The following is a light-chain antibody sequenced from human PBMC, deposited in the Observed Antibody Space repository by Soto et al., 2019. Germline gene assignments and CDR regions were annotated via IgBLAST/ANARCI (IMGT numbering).Light chain of an antibody. CDR1: SSDVGGYKY. CDR3: NSYTTSNTRQIV. Sequence: QSALTQPASVSGSPGQSITISCTGTSSDVGGYKYVSWYQHHPGKAPKLMIFDVSNRPSGVSNRFSGSKSGNTASLTISGLQPEDEADNYCNSYTTSNTRQIVFGTGTKVTVL. J-gene: IGLJ1*01. CDR2: DVS. V-gene: IGLV2-14*03.